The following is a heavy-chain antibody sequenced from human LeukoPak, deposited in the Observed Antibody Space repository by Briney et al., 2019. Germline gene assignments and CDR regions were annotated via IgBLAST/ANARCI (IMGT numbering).Heavy chain of an antibody. CDR3: TRSRGSGSAPFDL. V-gene: IGHV3-49*03. CDR2: IRSKAFGGTT. J-gene: IGHJ5*02. D-gene: IGHD1-26*01. CDR1: GFTFRDYT. Sequence: GRSLRLSCTASGFTFRDYTMSWFRQAPGKGLAWVGFIRSKAFGGTTEYAASVKGRFTISRNDSKSIAYLQMNSLKTEDTSVYYCTRSRGSGSAPFDLGGQGTLDTVSS.